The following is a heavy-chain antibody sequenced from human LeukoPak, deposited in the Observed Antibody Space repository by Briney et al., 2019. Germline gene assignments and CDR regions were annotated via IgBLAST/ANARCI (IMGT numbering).Heavy chain of an antibody. V-gene: IGHV3-53*01. Sequence: GGSLRLSCAASGFTVSSDYMSWVRQAPGKGLEWVSVIYSGGSTYYADSVKGRFTISRDNSKNTLYLQMNSLRAEDTAVYYCARGDYGDYRGAFDIWGQGTMVTVSS. D-gene: IGHD4-17*01. CDR3: ARGDYGDYRGAFDI. CDR1: GFTVSSDY. CDR2: IYSGGST. J-gene: IGHJ3*02.